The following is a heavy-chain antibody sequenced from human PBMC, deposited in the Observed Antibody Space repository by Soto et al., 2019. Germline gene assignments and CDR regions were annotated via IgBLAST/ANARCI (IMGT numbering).Heavy chain of an antibody. J-gene: IGHJ6*02. V-gene: IGHV1-2*04. CDR1: GYTFTGYY. D-gene: IGHD6-13*01. CDR3: ARDLEGSSSSSDYYYYGMDV. CDR2: INPNSGGT. Sequence: ASVKVSCKASGYTFTGYYMHWGRQAPGQGLEWMGWINPNSGGTNYAQKFQGWVTMTRDTSISTAYMELSRLRSDDTAVYYCARDLEGSSSSSDYYYYGMDVWGQGXTVTVSS.